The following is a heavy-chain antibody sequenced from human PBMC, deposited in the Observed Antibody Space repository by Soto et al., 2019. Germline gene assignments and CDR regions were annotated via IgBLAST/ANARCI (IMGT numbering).Heavy chain of an antibody. J-gene: IGHJ3*01. V-gene: IGHV3-15*01. CDR2: IKSKTDGGTT. CDR1: GFTFSNAW. D-gene: IGHD1-1*01. Sequence: PGGSLRLSCAASGFTFSNAWMSWVRQAPGRGLEWVGRIKSKTDGGTTDYAAPVKGRFTISRDDSKNTLYLQMNSLKTEDTAVYYCASWHEREHAYDVWGRGTTVTVSS. CDR3: ASWHEREHAYDV.